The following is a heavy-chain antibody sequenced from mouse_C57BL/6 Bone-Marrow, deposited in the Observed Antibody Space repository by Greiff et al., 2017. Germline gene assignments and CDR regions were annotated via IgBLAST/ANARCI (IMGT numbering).Heavy chain of an antibody. CDR1: GYTFTDYY. CDR3: ARGATVVPYYYAMDY. V-gene: IGHV1-75*01. Sequence: QVHVKQSGPELVKPGASVKISCKASGYTFTDYYINWVKQRPGQGLEWIGWIFPGSGSTYYNEKFKGKATLTVDKSSSTAYMLLSSLTSEDSAVYFCARGATVVPYYYAMDYWGQGTSVTVSS. J-gene: IGHJ4*01. CDR2: IFPGSGST. D-gene: IGHD1-1*01.